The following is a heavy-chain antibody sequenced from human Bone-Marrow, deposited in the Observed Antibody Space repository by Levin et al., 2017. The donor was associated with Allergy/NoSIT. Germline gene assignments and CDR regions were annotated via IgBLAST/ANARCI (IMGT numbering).Heavy chain of an antibody. CDR2: IYYSGST. J-gene: IGHJ5*02. Sequence: SQTLSLTCTVSGGSISSGGYYWSWIRQHPGKGLEWIGYIYYSGSTYYNPSLKSRVTISVDTSKNQFSLKLSSVTAADTAVYYCARYYGSGKGWFDPWGQGTLVTVSS. D-gene: IGHD3-10*01. V-gene: IGHV4-31*03. CDR1: GGSISSGGYY. CDR3: ARYYGSGKGWFDP.